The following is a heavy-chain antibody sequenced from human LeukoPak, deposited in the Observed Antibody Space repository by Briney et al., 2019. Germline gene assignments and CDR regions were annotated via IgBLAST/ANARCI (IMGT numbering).Heavy chain of an antibody. CDR1: GFTFSSYS. Sequence: PGGSLRLSCAASGFTFSSYSMNWVRQAPGKGLEWVSSISSSSSYIYYADSVKGRFTISRDNAKNSLYLQMNSLRAEDTAVYYCAREHAYYYDGSGHNWFDPWGQGTLVTVSS. CDR3: AREHAYYYDGSGHNWFDP. J-gene: IGHJ5*02. CDR2: ISSSSSYI. D-gene: IGHD3-22*01. V-gene: IGHV3-21*01.